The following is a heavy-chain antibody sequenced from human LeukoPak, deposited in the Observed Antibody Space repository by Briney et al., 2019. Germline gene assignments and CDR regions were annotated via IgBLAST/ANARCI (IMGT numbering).Heavy chain of an antibody. CDR1: GFTFSSYD. V-gene: IGHV3-30*03. Sequence: PGRSLRLSCAASGFTFSSYDMHWVRQAPGKGLEWVAVISYDGSNKYYADSVKGRFTISRDNSKNTLYLQMNSLRAEDTAVYYCARGYYYDSSGPNIPFDYWGQGTLVTVSS. CDR2: ISYDGSNK. J-gene: IGHJ4*02. D-gene: IGHD3-22*01. CDR3: ARGYYYDSSGPNIPFDY.